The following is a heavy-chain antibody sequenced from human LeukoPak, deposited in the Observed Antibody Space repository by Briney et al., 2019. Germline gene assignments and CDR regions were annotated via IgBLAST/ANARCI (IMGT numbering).Heavy chain of an antibody. D-gene: IGHD3-10*01. CDR1: GGTFIIYA. CDR2: IIPIFGTA. V-gene: IGHV1-69*05. J-gene: IGHJ4*02. CDR3: ARSPTSMVRGVISPSYFDY. Sequence: GASVKVSCKASGGTFIIYAISWVRQAPGQGLEWMGGIIPIFGTANYAQKFQGRVTITTDESTSTAYMELSSLRSEDTAVYYCARSPTSMVRGVISPSYFDYWGQGTLVTVSS.